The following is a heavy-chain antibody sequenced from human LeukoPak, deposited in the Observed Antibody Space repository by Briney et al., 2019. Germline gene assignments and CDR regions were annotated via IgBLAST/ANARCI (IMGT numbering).Heavy chain of an antibody. CDR2: IYYSGST. CDR1: GGPISSGGYY. Sequence: PSETLSLTCTVSGGPISSGGYYWSWIRQHPGKGLEWIGYIYYSGSTYYNPSLKSRVTISVDTSKNQFSLKLSSVTAADTAVYYCARDLFHRSSGMDVWGQGTTVTVSS. CDR3: ARDLFHRSSGMDV. V-gene: IGHV4-31*03. D-gene: IGHD3-22*01. J-gene: IGHJ6*02.